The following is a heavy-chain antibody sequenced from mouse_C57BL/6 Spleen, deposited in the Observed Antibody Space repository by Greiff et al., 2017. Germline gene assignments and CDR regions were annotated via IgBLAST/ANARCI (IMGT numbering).Heavy chain of an antibody. D-gene: IGHD4-1*01. CDR2: IYWDDDK. Sequence: QVTLKESGPGILQSSQTLSLTCSFSGFSLSTSGMGVSWIRQPSGKGLEWLAHIYWDDDKRYNPSLKSRLTISKDISRNQVFLKITSVDTADTATYYCAETGAWFAYWGQGTLVTVSA. J-gene: IGHJ3*01. CDR3: AETGAWFAY. V-gene: IGHV8-12*01. CDR1: GFSLSTSGMG.